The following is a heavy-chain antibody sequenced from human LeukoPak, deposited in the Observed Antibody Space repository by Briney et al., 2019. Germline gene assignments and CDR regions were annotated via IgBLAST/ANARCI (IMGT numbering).Heavy chain of an antibody. CDR3: ASVACSAVTCFGFLFFDY. D-gene: IGHD2-15*01. J-gene: IGHJ4*02. V-gene: IGHV4-39*07. Sequence: PSETLSLTCTVSGGSINSSIYYWGWIRQPPGKGLEWIGSIYHSGSTYYNPSLKSRVTISVDTSKNKFSLKLSSVTAADTAVYYCASVACSAVTCFGFLFFDYWGQGTLVTVSS. CDR2: IYHSGST. CDR1: GGSINSSIYY.